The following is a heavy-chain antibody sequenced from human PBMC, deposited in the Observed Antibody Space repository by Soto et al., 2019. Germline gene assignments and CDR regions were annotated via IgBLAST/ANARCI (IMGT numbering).Heavy chain of an antibody. V-gene: IGHV3-48*03. D-gene: IGHD3-3*01. CDR1: GFTFSSYE. CDR3: ASLILHHPRVAFDI. Sequence: PGGSLRLSCAASGFTFSSYEMNWVRQAPGKGLEWVSYISSSGSTIYYADSVKGRFTISRDNAKNSLYLQMNSLRAEDTAVYYCASLILHHPRVAFDIWGQGTMVTVSS. J-gene: IGHJ3*02. CDR2: ISSSGSTI.